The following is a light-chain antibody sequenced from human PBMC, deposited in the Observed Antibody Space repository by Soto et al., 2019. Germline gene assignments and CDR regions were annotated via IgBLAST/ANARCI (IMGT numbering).Light chain of an antibody. V-gene: IGLV2-14*01. CDR3: CSYVSSKTYV. CDR2: EVS. Sequence: QSALAQPASVSGSPGQSITISCTGTRTDVGGYSFVSWYQQHPGKAPKLIIYEVSNRPSGVSNRFSGSKSDNTASLTISGLQAEDEADYYCCSYVSSKTYVFGTGTKVTVL. J-gene: IGLJ1*01. CDR1: RTDVGGYSF.